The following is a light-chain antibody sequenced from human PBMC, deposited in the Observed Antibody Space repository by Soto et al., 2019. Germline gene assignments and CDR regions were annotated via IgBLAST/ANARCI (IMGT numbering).Light chain of an antibody. Sequence: EMVLTQSPDTLSLSPGERARLSCRASQSIRSERLAWYQQKPGQAPRLLIYGASTRATGIPARFSGSGSGTEFTLTISSLQSEDFAVYYCQQYNNWPPVTFGGGTRLEIK. V-gene: IGKV3-15*01. J-gene: IGKJ5*01. CDR3: QQYNNWPPVT. CDR2: GAS. CDR1: QSIRSER.